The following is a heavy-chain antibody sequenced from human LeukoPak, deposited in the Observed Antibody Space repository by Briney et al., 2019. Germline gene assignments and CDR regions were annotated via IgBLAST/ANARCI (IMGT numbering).Heavy chain of an antibody. CDR2: IIPIFGTA. CDR1: GGTFSSYA. J-gene: IGHJ4*02. V-gene: IGHV1-69*13. CDR3: ARVGTMTTVTTLGY. Sequence: ASVKVSCKASGGTFSSYAISWVRQAPGQGLEWMGGIIPIFGTANYAQKFQGRVTITADESTSTAYMELSSLRSEDTAVYYCARVGTMTTVTTLGYWGQGTLVTVSS. D-gene: IGHD4-17*01.